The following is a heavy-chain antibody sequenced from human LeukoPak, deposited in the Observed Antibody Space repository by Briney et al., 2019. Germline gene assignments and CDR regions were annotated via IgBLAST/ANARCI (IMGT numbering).Heavy chain of an antibody. CDR2: IYYSGST. D-gene: IGHD5-18*01. Sequence: PSETLSLTCTVSGGSISSYYWSWIRQPPGKGLEWIGYIYYSGSTNYNPSLKSRVTISVDTSKNQFSLKLSSVTAADTAVYYCARAMRYSYGSYYFDYWGQGTLVTVSS. J-gene: IGHJ4*02. CDR3: ARAMRYSYGSYYFDY. CDR1: GGSISSYY. V-gene: IGHV4-59*01.